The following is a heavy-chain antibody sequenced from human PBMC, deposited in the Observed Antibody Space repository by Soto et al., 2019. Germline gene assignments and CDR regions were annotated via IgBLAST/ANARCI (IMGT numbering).Heavy chain of an antibody. CDR3: ARHPFYDFWSGSQGGWFDP. D-gene: IGHD3-3*01. V-gene: IGHV5-51*01. Sequence: GESLKISCKGSGYSFTSYWIGWVRQMPGKGLEWMGIIYPGDSDTRYSPSFQGQVTISADKSISTAYLQWSSLKASDTAMYYCARHPFYDFWSGSQGGWFDPWGKGTLVTVSS. CDR1: GYSFTSYW. CDR2: IYPGDSDT. J-gene: IGHJ5*02.